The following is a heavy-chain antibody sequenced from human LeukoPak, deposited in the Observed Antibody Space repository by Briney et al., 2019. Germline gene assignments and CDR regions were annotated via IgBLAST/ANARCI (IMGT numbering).Heavy chain of an antibody. Sequence: GASVKVSFKASGYTFTGYYMHWVRQAPGQGLEWMGWINPNSGGTNYAQKFQGRVTMTRDTSISTAYMELSRLRSDDTAVYYCARSRGSGYDPPYYYYGMDVWGQGTTVTVSS. J-gene: IGHJ6*02. D-gene: IGHD5-12*01. V-gene: IGHV1-2*02. CDR3: ARSRGSGYDPPYYYYGMDV. CDR2: INPNSGGT. CDR1: GYTFTGYY.